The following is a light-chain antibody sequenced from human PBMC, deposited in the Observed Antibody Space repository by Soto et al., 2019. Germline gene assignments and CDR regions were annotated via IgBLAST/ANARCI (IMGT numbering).Light chain of an antibody. Sequence: QPVLTQPPSVSGAPGQRVTISCTGSSSNIGAGYDVHWYQQLPGTAPKLLIYGNSNRPSGVPDRFSGSKSGTSASLAITGLQAEDEADYYCQSYDSSLRGRVFGGGTKLTV. J-gene: IGLJ3*02. V-gene: IGLV1-40*01. CDR3: QSYDSSLRGRV. CDR2: GNS. CDR1: SSNIGAGYD.